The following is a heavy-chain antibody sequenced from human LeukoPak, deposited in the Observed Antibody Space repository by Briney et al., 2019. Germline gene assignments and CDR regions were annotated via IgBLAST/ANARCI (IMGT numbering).Heavy chain of an antibody. V-gene: IGHV3-21*01. J-gene: IGHJ4*02. D-gene: IGHD5-12*01. CDR1: GFTFSSYG. CDR3: ARDPSGSPYYFDY. Sequence: PGRSLRLSCAASGFTFSSYGMHWVRQAPGKGLEWVSSISSSSSYTYYADSVKGRFTISRDNAKNSLYLQMNSLRAEDTAVYYCARDPSGSPYYFDYWGQGTLVTVSS. CDR2: ISSSSSYT.